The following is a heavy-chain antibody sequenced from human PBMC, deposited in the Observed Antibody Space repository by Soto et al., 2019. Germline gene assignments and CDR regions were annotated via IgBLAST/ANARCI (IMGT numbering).Heavy chain of an antibody. CDR3: ALTRRSSLLEVAGPGFEY. CDR1: GFNFGVFG. J-gene: IGHJ4*02. CDR2: LSYEGSEE. Sequence: HPGGSLRLSCAASGFNFGVFGMHWVRQAPGKGLEWLSVLSYEGSEEYYADSVRGRFTISRDNSKNTLFLQMDSLRVDDTGVYYCALTRRSSLLEVAGPGFEYWGQGTLVT. V-gene: IGHV3-30*03. D-gene: IGHD6-19*01.